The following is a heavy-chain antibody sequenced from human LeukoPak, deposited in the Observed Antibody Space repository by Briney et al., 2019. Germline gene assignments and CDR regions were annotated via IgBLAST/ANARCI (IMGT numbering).Heavy chain of an antibody. V-gene: IGHV4-38-2*01. CDR2: IYHSGST. J-gene: IGHJ3*02. CDR1: GYSIRSAY. CDR3: AKRPDAFDI. Sequence: SETLSLTCAVSGYSIRSAYWGWIRQPPGKGLEWIGTIYHSGSTYYNPSLKSRVTISVEVSNNQFSLKLSSVTAADTAVYYCAKRPDAFDIWGQGTMATVSS.